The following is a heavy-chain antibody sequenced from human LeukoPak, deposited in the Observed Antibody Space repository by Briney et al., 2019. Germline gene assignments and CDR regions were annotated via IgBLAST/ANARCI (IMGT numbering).Heavy chain of an antibody. V-gene: IGHV1-18*01. CDR1: GYTFTSYG. D-gene: IGHD6-13*01. Sequence: ASVTVSCKASGYTFTSYGISWVRQAPGQGLEWMGWISAYNGNTNYAQKLQGRVTMTTDTSTSTAYMELRSLRSDDTAVYYCARLSGIAAAGPFDYWGQGTLVTVSS. CDR3: ARLSGIAAAGPFDY. J-gene: IGHJ4*02. CDR2: ISAYNGNT.